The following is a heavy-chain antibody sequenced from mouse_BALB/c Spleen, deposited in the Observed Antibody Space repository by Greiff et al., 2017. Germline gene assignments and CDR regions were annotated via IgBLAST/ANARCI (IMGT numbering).Heavy chain of an antibody. V-gene: IGHV2-9*02. CDR1: GFSLTSYG. CDR2: IWAGGST. D-gene: IGHD2-4*01. CDR3: ASRYDYDWFAY. Sequence: VKLVESGPGLVAPSQSLSITCTVSGFSLTSYGVHWVRQPPGKGLEWLGVIWAGGSTNYNSALMSRLSISKDNSKSQVFLKMNSLQTDDTAMYYCASRYDYDWFAYWGQGTLVTVSA. J-gene: IGHJ3*01.